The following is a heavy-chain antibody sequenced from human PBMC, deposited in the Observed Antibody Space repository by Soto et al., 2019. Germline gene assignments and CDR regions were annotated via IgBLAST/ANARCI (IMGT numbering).Heavy chain of an antibody. CDR2: INHSGST. CDR3: ARTIVVVPAAILRRFDP. CDR1: GGSFSGYY. D-gene: IGHD2-2*01. J-gene: IGHJ5*02. V-gene: IGHV4-34*01. Sequence: QVQLQQWGAGLLKPSETLSLTCAVYGGSFSGYYWSWIRQPPGKGLEWIGEINHSGSTNYNPSLKRRVTISVDTSKNQSSLKLSSVTAAVTAVYYCARTIVVVPAAILRRFDPWGQGTLVTVSS.